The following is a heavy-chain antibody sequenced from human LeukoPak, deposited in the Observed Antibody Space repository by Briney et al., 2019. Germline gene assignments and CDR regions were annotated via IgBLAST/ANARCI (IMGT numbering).Heavy chain of an antibody. D-gene: IGHD5-24*01. CDR1: GFTFNNYA. CDR3: ARDRGWQQFDY. Sequence: PGGSLRLSCAASGFTFNNYAMTWVRQAPGKGLEWVSAISGGGSTYYADSVKGRFTISRDNSKNALYLQMNSLRAEDTAVYFCARDRGWQQFDYWGQGTLVTVSA. V-gene: IGHV3-23*01. CDR2: ISGGGST. J-gene: IGHJ4*02.